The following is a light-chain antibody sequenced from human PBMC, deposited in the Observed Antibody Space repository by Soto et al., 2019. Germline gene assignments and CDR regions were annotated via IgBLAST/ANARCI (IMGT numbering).Light chain of an antibody. CDR1: QDISTY. Sequence: DVQLTQSPSSLSASVGDRVTITCQASQDISTYLNWYQQRPGKAPKLLIYDASNLETGVPSRFSGSGSGTDFSFTINSLQPDDIATYYCQQYGESPFTFCPGTKVDVK. J-gene: IGKJ3*01. V-gene: IGKV1-33*01. CDR2: DAS. CDR3: QQYGESPFT.